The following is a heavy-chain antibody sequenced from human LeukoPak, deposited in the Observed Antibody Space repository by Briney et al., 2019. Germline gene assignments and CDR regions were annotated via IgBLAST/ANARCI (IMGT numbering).Heavy chain of an antibody. CDR2: ISSSSSYI. CDR3: AGFRGARVTIFGGSDAFDI. J-gene: IGHJ3*02. D-gene: IGHD3-3*01. V-gene: IGHV3-21*01. CDR1: GFTFSSYS. Sequence: GGSLRLSCAASGFTFSSYSMNWVRQAPGKGLEWVSSISSSSSYIYYADSVKGRFTISRDNAKNSLYLQMNSLRAEDTAVYYCAGFRGARVTIFGGSDAFDIWGQGTMVTVSS.